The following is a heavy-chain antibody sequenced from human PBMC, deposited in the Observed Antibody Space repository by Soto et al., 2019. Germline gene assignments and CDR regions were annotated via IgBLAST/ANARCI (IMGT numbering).Heavy chain of an antibody. CDR2: IWYDGSNK. D-gene: IGHD5-18*01. CDR3: ARDRVRYSYGFLVDY. V-gene: IGHV3-33*01. CDR1: GFTFSSYG. J-gene: IGHJ4*02. Sequence: QVQLVESGGGVVQPGRSLRLSCAASGFTFSSYGMHWVRQAPGKGLEWVAVIWYDGSNKYYADSVKGRFTISRDNSKNTLYLQMNSLRAEDTAVYYCARDRVRYSYGFLVDYWGQGTLVTISS.